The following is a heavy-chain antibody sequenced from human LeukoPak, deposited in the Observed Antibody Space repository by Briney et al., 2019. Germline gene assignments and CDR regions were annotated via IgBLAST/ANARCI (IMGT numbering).Heavy chain of an antibody. CDR2: INPNSGGT. CDR3: ARGYRPFGIFGVVTVDWFDP. J-gene: IGHJ5*02. Sequence: GASVKVSCKASGYTFTSYAMHWVRQAPGQGLEWMGWINPNSGGTNYAQKFQGRVTMTRDTSISTAYMELSRLRSDDTAVYYCARGYRPFGIFGVVTVDWFDPWGQGTLVTVSS. V-gene: IGHV1-2*02. CDR1: GYTFTSYA. D-gene: IGHD3-3*01.